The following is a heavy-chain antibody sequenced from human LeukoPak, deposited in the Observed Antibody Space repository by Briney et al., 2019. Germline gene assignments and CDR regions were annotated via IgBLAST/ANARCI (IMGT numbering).Heavy chain of an antibody. CDR3: ARGYPYNYGSSGYSEY. J-gene: IGHJ4*02. CDR1: GFTFSNYW. Sequence: GGSLRLSCAVSGFTFSNYWMNWVRPPPGRGREWVDNIKPDESEKVYVDTVKGLFTISRDNAKNSLHLQMHSLRAEDTAVYYSARGYPYNYGSSGYSEYWGQGTLVTVSS. CDR2: IKPDESEK. V-gene: IGHV3-7*04. D-gene: IGHD3-22*01.